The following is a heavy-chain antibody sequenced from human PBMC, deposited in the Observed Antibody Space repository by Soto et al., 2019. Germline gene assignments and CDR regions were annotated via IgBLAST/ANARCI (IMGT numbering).Heavy chain of an antibody. J-gene: IGHJ5*02. V-gene: IGHV1-18*01. Sequence: EASVKVSCKASGYTFTSYGISWVRQAPGQGLEWMGWISAYNGNTNYAQKLQGRVTMTTDTSTSTAYMELRSLRSDDTAVYYCARGTYYDFWSGSYNWFDPWGRGTLVTVSS. D-gene: IGHD3-3*01. CDR3: ARGTYYDFWSGSYNWFDP. CDR2: ISAYNGNT. CDR1: GYTFTSYG.